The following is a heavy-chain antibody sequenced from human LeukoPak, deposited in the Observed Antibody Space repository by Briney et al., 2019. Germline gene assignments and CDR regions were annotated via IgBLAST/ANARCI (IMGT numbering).Heavy chain of an antibody. J-gene: IGHJ6*03. CDR3: ARQVSDYFYYYIDV. Sequence: SETLSLTCSVSGGSISSSGYYWNWIRQPPGKGLEWVGSIYYSCTTYYNSSLKSRVTISEDTSKNRFSLMLTSVTAADTAVYYCARQVSDYFYYYIDVWGEGTTVIVSS. CDR1: GGSISSSGYY. V-gene: IGHV4-39*01. CDR2: IYYSCTT.